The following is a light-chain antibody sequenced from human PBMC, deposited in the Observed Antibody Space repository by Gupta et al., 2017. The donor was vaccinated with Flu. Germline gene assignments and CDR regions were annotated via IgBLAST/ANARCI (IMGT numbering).Light chain of an antibody. V-gene: IGLV7-46*01. Sequence: QAVVTQEPSLTVSPGGTVPLTCGSSNGAVPDGPYPYWFQQKPGQAPTALIDDTDNKHSWTPARFSGSRRGGKAALTLSDAQPEDEAEYFCLFFYSGVGVFGGGTKLTVL. CDR3: LFFYSGVGV. J-gene: IGLJ2*01. CDR2: DTD. CDR1: NGAVPDGPY.